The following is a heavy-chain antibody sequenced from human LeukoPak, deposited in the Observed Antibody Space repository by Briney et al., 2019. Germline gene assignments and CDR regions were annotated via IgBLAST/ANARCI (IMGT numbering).Heavy chain of an antibody. J-gene: IGHJ4*02. D-gene: IGHD5-18*01. CDR1: GGSISSYY. Sequence: SETLSLTCTVSGGSISSYYWSWIRQPPGEGLEWIGYIYYSGSTKYNPSLKSRVTISVDTSKNQFSLRLSSVTAADTAVYYCARLRIQLWLYLGGGPFDYWGQGTLVTVSS. CDR2: IYYSGST. CDR3: ARLRIQLWLYLGGGPFDY. V-gene: IGHV4-59*01.